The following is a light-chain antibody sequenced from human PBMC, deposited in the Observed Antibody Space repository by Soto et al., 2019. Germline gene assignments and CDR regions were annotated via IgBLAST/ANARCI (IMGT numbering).Light chain of an antibody. J-gene: IGKJ1*01. Sequence: EIVLTQSPATLSLSPGERATLSCRASQSVSSYLAWYQQKPGQAPRLLIYDASNRANGIPARFSGSGSRTDFPLTISSLEPEDYAVYYCQRRSNWPRTFGQGNKVEIK. CDR2: DAS. V-gene: IGKV3-11*01. CDR1: QSVSSY. CDR3: QRRSNWPRT.